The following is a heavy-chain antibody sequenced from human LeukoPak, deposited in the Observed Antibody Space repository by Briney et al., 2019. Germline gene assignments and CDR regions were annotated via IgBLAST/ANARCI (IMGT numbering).Heavy chain of an antibody. V-gene: IGHV7-4-1*02. D-gene: IGHD6-6*01. CDR3: ATTDPSIAESPWYFDL. Sequence: ASVKVSCKASGYTFTSYAMNWVRQAPGQGLEWMGWINTNTGNPTYAQGFTGRFVFSLDTSVSTAYLQISSLKAEDTAVYYCATTDPSIAESPWYFDLWGRGTLVTVSS. CDR2: INTNTGNP. CDR1: GYTFTSYA. J-gene: IGHJ2*01.